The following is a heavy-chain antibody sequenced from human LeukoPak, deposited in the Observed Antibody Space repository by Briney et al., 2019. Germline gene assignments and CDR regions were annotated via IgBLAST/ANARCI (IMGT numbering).Heavy chain of an antibody. CDR2: IYSNENT. V-gene: IGHV4-39*07. Sequence: SETLSLTCSVSGGSISSTGHYWGWIRQSPEKGLDWIGSIYSNENTYYNPSVKSPVTMSVDTSKNQFSLKLTSMTAAETAVYYCARSATVTTGYFDYWGQGALVTVSS. J-gene: IGHJ4*02. D-gene: IGHD4-17*01. CDR1: GGSISSTGHY. CDR3: ARSATVTTGYFDY.